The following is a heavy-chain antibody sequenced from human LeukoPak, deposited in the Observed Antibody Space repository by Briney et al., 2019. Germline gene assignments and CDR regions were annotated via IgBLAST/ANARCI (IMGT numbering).Heavy chain of an antibody. CDR1: GFTFSSYE. CDR3: ARGLSSRRLGILDY. J-gene: IGHJ4*02. D-gene: IGHD6-19*01. Sequence: GGSLRLSCAASGFTFSSYEMNWVRQAPGKGLEWVSYISSSGSTIYYADSVKGRFTISRDNAKNSLYLQMNSLRAEDTAVYYCARGLSSRRLGILDYWGRGTLGIVSS. V-gene: IGHV3-48*03. CDR2: ISSSGSTI.